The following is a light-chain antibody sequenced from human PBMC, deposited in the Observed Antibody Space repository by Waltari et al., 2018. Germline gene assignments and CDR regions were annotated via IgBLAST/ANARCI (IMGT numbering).Light chain of an antibody. Sequence: DIQMTQSPSSLSASLGDRVTIPCRASQGISNYLAWYQPKPGKVPKLLIYAASTLQSGVPSRFSGSGSGTDFTLTISSLQPEDVATYYCQKYNSALWTFGQGTKVEIK. J-gene: IGKJ1*01. CDR2: AAS. V-gene: IGKV1-27*01. CDR1: QGISNY. CDR3: QKYNSALWT.